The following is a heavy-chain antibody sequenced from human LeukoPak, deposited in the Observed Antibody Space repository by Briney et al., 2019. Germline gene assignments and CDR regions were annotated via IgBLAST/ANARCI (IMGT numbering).Heavy chain of an antibody. CDR3: AIPSGYSYGPYFQH. D-gene: IGHD5-18*01. J-gene: IGHJ1*01. V-gene: IGHV4-34*01. CDR2: INHSGST. CDR1: GGSFSGYY. Sequence: KPSETLSLTCAVYGGSFSGYYWSWIRQPPGKGLEWIGEINHSGSTNYNPSLKSRVTISVETSKNQFSLKLSAVTAADTAVYYCAIPSGYSYGPYFQHWGQGTLVTVSS.